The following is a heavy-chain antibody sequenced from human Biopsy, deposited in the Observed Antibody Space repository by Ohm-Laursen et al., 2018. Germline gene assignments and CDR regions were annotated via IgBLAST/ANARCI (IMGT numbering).Heavy chain of an antibody. D-gene: IGHD2-15*01. J-gene: IGHJ4*02. CDR1: GGTLSNYA. V-gene: IGHV1-69*06. Sequence: SVKVSCKTSGGTLSNYAINWVRQAPGQGLEWMGGIIPIFDTANYAQKFQDRVTITADKSTFTAYMELSSLRSEDTAVYYCASDLLGREGYCGGRNCQIAYWGQGTLVTVSS. CDR3: ASDLLGREGYCGGRNCQIAY. CDR2: IIPIFDTA.